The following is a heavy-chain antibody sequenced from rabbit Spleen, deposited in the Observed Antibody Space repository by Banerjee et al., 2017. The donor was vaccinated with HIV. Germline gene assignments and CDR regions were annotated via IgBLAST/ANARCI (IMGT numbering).Heavy chain of an antibody. CDR2: INDGSSGST. CDR3: ARDPYNHDFRFYLDL. J-gene: IGHJ4*01. V-gene: IGHV1S40*01. CDR1: GFSFSSDYD. Sequence: QSLEESGGGLVKPGASLTLTCKASGFSFSSDYDMCWVRQAPGKGLEWIACINDGSSGSTYYASWAKGRFTVSKTSSTTVTLQMTSLTAADTATYFCARDPYNHDFRFYLDLWGQGTLVTVS. D-gene: IGHD1-1*01.